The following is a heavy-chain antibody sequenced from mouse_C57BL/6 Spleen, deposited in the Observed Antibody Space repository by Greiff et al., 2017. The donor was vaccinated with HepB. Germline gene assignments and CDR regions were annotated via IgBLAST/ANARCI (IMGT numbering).Heavy chain of an antibody. V-gene: IGHV1-53*01. Sequence: QVQLQQPGTELVKPGASVKLSCKASGYTFTSYWMHWVKQRPGQGLEWIGNINPSNGGTNYNEKFKSKATLTVDKSSSTAYMKLRSLTSEDSAVYYCARDVCGPHHWYFDVWGTGTTVTVSS. CDR1: GYTFTSYW. CDR2: INPSNGGT. CDR3: ARDVCGPHHWYFDV. J-gene: IGHJ1*03.